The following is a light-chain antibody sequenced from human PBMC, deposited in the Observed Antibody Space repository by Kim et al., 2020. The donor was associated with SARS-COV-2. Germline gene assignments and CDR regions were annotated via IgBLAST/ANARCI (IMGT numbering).Light chain of an antibody. Sequence: SPGERHILSCSASQSVRSNYLAWSQQKPGQAPRLLIYTASTSATGIPDRFSGSGSGTYFTLTISRLEPEDFAVYYCQQYCDPTRTFGQGTKVEIK. V-gene: IGKV3-20*01. CDR2: TAS. J-gene: IGKJ1*01. CDR3: QQYCDPTRT. CDR1: QSVRSNY.